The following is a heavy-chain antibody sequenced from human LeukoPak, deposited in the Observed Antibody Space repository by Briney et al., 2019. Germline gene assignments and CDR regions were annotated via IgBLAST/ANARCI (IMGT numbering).Heavy chain of an antibody. CDR1: GGSLSSSNW. D-gene: IGHD2-2*01. CDR3: ARDQHCSSTSCYDY. J-gene: IGHJ4*02. Sequence: SETLSLTCAVSGGSLSSSNWWSWVRQPPGKGLEWIGEIYHSGSTNYNPSLKSRVTISVDKSKNQLSLKLSSVTAADTVVYYCARDQHCSSTSCYDYWGQGTLVTVSS. V-gene: IGHV4-4*02. CDR2: IYHSGST.